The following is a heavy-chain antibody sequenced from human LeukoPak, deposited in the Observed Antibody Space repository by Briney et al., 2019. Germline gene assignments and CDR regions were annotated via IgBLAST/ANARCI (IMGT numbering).Heavy chain of an antibody. CDR1: GYTFTSYG. Sequence: ASVKVSCKASGYTFTSYGISWVRQAPGQGLEWMGWISAYNGNTNYAQKLQGRVTMTTDTSTSTAYMELRSLRSDDTAVYYCVRDLVEYYYGSGGNWFDPWGQGTLVTVSS. J-gene: IGHJ5*02. CDR3: VRDLVEYYYGSGGNWFDP. D-gene: IGHD3-10*01. V-gene: IGHV1-18*01. CDR2: ISAYNGNT.